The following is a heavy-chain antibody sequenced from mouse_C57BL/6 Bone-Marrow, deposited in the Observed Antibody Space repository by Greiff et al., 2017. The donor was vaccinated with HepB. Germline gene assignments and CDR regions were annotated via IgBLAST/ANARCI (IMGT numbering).Heavy chain of an antibody. J-gene: IGHJ3*01. Sequence: VQLQESGAELARPGASVKLSCKASGYTFTSYGISWVKQRTGQGLEWIARIYPGSGNTYYNEKFKGKATLTAEKSSSTAYMQLSSLTSEDSAVYFCAKDEGLRPVAYWGQGTLVTVSA. CDR1: GYTFTSYG. CDR2: IYPGSGNT. D-gene: IGHD2-4*01. CDR3: AKDEGLRPVAY. V-gene: IGHV1-81*01.